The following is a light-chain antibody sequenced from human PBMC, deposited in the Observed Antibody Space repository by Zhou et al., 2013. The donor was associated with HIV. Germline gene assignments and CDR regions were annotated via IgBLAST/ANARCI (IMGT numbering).Light chain of an antibody. J-gene: IGKJ1*01. V-gene: IGKV3-15*01. CDR1: QSVSTN. Sequence: DIVITQSPATLSVSPGERATLSCRASQSVSTNLAWYQQKPGQAPRLLIYGASTRATGIPTRFSGSGSGTEFSLTISSLQSEDFAVYYCQQFDGSPTWTFGPGTKVEMK. CDR2: GAS. CDR3: QQFDGSPTWT.